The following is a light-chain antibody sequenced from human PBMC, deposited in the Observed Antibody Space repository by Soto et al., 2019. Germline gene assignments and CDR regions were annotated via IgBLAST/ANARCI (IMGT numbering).Light chain of an antibody. J-gene: IGKJ2*01. CDR2: GAS. CDR3: QQYGSSPPMYT. Sequence: EIVFPQSHGTLSLSPWERANLSCRASQSVSSSYLAWYQQKPGQAPRPLLYGASSRATGIPDRFSGGGSGTDVDLTISRREPEDFAVYCRQQYGSSPPMYTFGQGTKLEIK. CDR1: QSVSSSY. V-gene: IGKV3-20*01.